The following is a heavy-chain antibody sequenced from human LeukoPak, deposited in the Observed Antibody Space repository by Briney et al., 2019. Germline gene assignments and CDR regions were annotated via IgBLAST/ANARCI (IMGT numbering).Heavy chain of an antibody. CDR2: VNPNSGNT. V-gene: IGHV1-8*01. Sequence: ASVKVSCKTSGYTFTSYDLKWVRQATGQGLEWMGWVNPNSGNTGYAQRFQGRVTMTMDPSISTAYMELSSLRSEDTAVYYCARRSDDYDSSAYYHWGQGTLVTVSS. D-gene: IGHD3-22*01. CDR1: GYTFTSYD. J-gene: IGHJ4*02. CDR3: ARRSDDYDSSAYYH.